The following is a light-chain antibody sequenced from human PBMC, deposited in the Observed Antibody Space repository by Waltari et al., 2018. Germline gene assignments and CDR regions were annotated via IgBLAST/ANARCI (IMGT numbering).Light chain of an antibody. CDR2: GAS. CDR1: QSVNSN. J-gene: IGKJ1*01. V-gene: IGKV3-15*01. Sequence: EIVMTQSPATLSVSPGERAILSCRASQSVNSNLAWYQQKPGQAPRLLIYGASTRATSIPARFSGSGSGTEFTLTISSLQSEDFAVYYCLQDYNYPWTFGQGTKVEIK. CDR3: LQDYNYPWT.